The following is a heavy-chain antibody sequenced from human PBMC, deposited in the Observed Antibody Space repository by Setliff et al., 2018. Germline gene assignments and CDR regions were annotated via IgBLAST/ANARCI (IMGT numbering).Heavy chain of an antibody. CDR1: GYTFTSYA. Sequence: ASVKVSCKASGYTFTSYAMHWVRQAPGQRLEWMGWINAGNGNTKYSQKFQGRVTITRDTSASTAYMELSSLRSEDTAVYYCAREYYYDSSGYRTSFDPWGQGTLVTVSS. D-gene: IGHD3-22*01. V-gene: IGHV1-3*01. CDR2: INAGNGNT. J-gene: IGHJ5*02. CDR3: AREYYYDSSGYRTSFDP.